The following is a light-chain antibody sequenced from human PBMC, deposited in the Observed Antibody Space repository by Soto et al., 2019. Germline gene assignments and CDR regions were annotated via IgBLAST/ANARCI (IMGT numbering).Light chain of an antibody. CDR1: QSVSSY. V-gene: IGKV3-11*01. CDR3: QQRSNWAVT. Sequence: EIVLTQSPGTLSLSPGERATLSCRASQSVSSYLAWYQQKPGQAPRLLIYDASNRATGIPARFSGSGSGTDFTLTISSLEPEDFAVYYCQQRSNWAVTFGQGTKVEIK. CDR2: DAS. J-gene: IGKJ1*01.